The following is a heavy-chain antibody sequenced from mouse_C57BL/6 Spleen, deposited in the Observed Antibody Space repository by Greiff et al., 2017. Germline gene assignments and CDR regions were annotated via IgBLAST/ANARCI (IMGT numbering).Heavy chain of an antibody. J-gene: IGHJ1*03. CDR1: GYSITSGYY. CDR3: ARVGYYGSSWYFDV. CDR2: ISYDGSN. Sequence: ESGPGLVKPSQSLSLTCSVTGYSITSGYYWNWIRQFPGNKLEWMGYISYDGSNNYNPSLKNRISITRDTSKNQFFLKLNSVTTEDTATYYCARVGYYGSSWYFDVWGTGTTVTVSS. V-gene: IGHV3-6*01. D-gene: IGHD1-1*01.